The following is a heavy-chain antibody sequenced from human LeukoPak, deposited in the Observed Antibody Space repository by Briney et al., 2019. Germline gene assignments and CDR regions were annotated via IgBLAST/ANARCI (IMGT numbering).Heavy chain of an antibody. CDR3: ARHPYSGSYHFDY. V-gene: IGHV1-2*02. CDR2: INPNSGGT. Sequence: ASVKVSCKASGYTFTGYYMHWVRQAPGQGLEWMGWINPNSGGTNYPQKFQGRVTMTRDTSISTAYMELSRLTSDDTAVYYCARHPYSGSYHFDYWGQGTLVTVSS. CDR1: GYTFTGYY. D-gene: IGHD1-26*01. J-gene: IGHJ4*02.